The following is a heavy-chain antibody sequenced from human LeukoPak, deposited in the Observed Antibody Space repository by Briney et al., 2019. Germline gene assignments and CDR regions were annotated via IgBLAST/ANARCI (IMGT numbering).Heavy chain of an antibody. CDR2: INPSGGGT. Sequence: GASVKVSCKASGYTFTSYYIHWVRQAPGQGLEWMGIINPSGGGTSYAQKFQGRVTITADESTSTAYMELSSLRSEDTAVYYRARELDYWGQGTLVTVSS. CDR3: ARELDY. CDR1: GYTFTSYY. V-gene: IGHV1-46*01. J-gene: IGHJ4*02.